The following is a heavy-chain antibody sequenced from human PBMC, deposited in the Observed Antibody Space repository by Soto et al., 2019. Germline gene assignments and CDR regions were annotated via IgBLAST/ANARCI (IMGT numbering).Heavy chain of an antibody. CDR3: ASGMVRGVIKAFDI. V-gene: IGHV4-61*01. J-gene: IGHJ3*02. CDR2: IYYSGST. Sequence: QVQLQESGPGLVKPSETLSLTCTVSGGSVSSGSYYWSWIRQPPGKGLEWIGYIYYSGSTNYNPSLKSRVTISVDTSKNQFPLKLSSVTAADTAVYYCASGMVRGVIKAFDIWGQGTMVTVSS. D-gene: IGHD3-10*01. CDR1: GGSVSSGSYY.